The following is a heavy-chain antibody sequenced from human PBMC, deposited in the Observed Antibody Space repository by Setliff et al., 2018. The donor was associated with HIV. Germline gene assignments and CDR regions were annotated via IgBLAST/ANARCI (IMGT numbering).Heavy chain of an antibody. CDR3: ARRRLAYDSWSYRGNWFFDL. J-gene: IGHJ2*01. CDR1: GYNFIDYW. CDR2: IDPRDSYT. Sequence: GESLKISCKGSGYNFIDYWITWVRQMPGKGLEWMGRIDPRDSYTNYSPSFQGHVTISADKSISTAYLQWSSLKASDTAMYYCARRRLAYDSWSYRGNWFFDLWGRGTLVTVSS. D-gene: IGHD3-10*01. V-gene: IGHV5-10-1*01.